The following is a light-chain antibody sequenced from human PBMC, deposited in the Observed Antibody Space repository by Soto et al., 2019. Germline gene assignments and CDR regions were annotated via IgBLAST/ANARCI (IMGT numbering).Light chain of an antibody. J-gene: IGKJ5*01. V-gene: IGKV3-20*01. CDR2: GVS. CDR1: QRLSASD. Sequence: EIVLTQSPRTLSLSPGQRASRSGMSIQRLSASDIAWYQQKPGQAPKFLIYGVSSRATGIPDRFSGSGSATDFPLTLRSLAPEHFAVYPCQEYARSTLTSFAEGTRPEI. CDR3: QEYARSTLTS.